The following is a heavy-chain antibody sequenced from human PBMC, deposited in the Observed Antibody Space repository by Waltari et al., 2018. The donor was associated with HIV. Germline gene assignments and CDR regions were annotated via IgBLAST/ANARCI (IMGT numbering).Heavy chain of an antibody. CDR1: GYTFTTYD. D-gene: IGHD5-18*01. V-gene: IGHV1-8*01. Sequence: QVQLVQSGAEVKKPAASVTVACTASGYTFTTYDINWVRQATGQRLERRGGANPRRGKTGCAQKLQGRVTMTGNTAISRVYMELSSLRSEDTAVYYGARGLTAIPPGGYWGQGTLVTVSS. CDR3: ARGLTAIPPGGY. J-gene: IGHJ4*02. CDR2: ANPRRGKT.